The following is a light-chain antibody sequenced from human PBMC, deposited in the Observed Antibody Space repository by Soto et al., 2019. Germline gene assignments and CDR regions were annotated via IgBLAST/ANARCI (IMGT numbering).Light chain of an antibody. V-gene: IGKV3-20*01. Sequence: EILLTQSPGALSLSPGERATLSGRASQTISSDYLAWYQQKPGQAPRLLIFGAATRAADIPDRLSGSGSGTEFTLTISSLEPADFEVYYCQRYGISPTCGKGTKVYIK. CDR2: GAA. CDR1: QTISSDY. J-gene: IGKJ1*01. CDR3: QRYGISPT.